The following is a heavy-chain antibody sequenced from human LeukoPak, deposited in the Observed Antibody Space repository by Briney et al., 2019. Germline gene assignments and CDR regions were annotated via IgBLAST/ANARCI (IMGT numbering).Heavy chain of an antibody. D-gene: IGHD2-2*01. J-gene: IGHJ4*02. CDR2: ISTYNGNT. CDR1: GYTFASYG. V-gene: IGHV1-18*01. Sequence: ASVKVSCKASGYTFASYGISWVRQAPGQGLEWMGWISTYNGNTNYAQKLQSRVTMTTDTSTSTAYMELRSLRSDDTAVYYCAREYCSSTSCYSPDYWGQGTLVTVSS. CDR3: AREYCSSTSCYSPDY.